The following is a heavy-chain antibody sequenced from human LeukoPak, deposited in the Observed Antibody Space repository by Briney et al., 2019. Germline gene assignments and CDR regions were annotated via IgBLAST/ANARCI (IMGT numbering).Heavy chain of an antibody. CDR2: ISGSGGST. J-gene: IGHJ6*02. Sequence: PGGSLRLSCAASGFTFSSYGMSRVRQAPGKGLEWVSAISGSGGSTYYADSVKGRFTISRDNAKNTLYLQMNSLRAEDTAVYYCAKRSPWLGDMDVWGQGTTVTVSS. CDR3: AKRSPWLGDMDV. CDR1: GFTFSSYG. V-gene: IGHV3-23*01. D-gene: IGHD3-16*01.